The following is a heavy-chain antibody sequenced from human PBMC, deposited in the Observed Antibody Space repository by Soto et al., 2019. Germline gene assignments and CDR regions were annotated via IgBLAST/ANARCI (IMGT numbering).Heavy chain of an antibody. CDR3: ARGAYYDFWSGYYTTGGYYYGMDV. CDR1: GYTFTSYG. V-gene: IGHV1-18*01. D-gene: IGHD3-3*01. J-gene: IGHJ6*02. CDR2: ISAYNGNT. Sequence: QVQLVQSGAEVKKPGASVKVSCKASGYTFTSYGISWVRQAPGQGLEWMGWISAYNGNTNYAQKLQGRVTMTTDTSTSTAYMELRSLSSDDTAVYYCARGAYYDFWSGYYTTGGYYYGMDVWGQGTTVTVSS.